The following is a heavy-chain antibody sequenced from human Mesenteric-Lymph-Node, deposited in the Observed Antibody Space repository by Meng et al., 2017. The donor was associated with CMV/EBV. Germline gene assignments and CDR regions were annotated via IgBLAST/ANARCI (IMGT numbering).Heavy chain of an antibody. CDR1: TFNSDI. J-gene: IGHJ5*02. Sequence: TFNSDIISWVRKAPGQGLEWMGWISAYNGNTNDAQKLQGRVTMTTDTSTSTAYMELRSLRSDDTAVYYCARDWVVPAATNMATFDPWGQGTLVTVSS. CDR2: ISAYNGNT. CDR3: ARDWVVPAATNMATFDP. D-gene: IGHD2-2*01. V-gene: IGHV1-18*01.